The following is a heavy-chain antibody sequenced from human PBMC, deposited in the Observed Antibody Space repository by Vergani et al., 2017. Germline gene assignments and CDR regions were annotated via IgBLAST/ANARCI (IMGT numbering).Heavy chain of an antibody. V-gene: IGHV3-30-3*01. CDR3: ARPGGLRSGYADFDY. D-gene: IGHD5-12*01. CDR2: ISYDGSNK. J-gene: IGHJ4*02. CDR1: GFTFSSYA. Sequence: QVQLVESGGGVVQPGRSLRLSCAASGFTFSSYAMHWVRQAPGKGLEWVAVISYDGSNKYYADSVKGRFTISRDNSKNTLYLQMNSLRAEDTAVYYCARPGGLRSGYADFDYWGQGTLVTVSS.